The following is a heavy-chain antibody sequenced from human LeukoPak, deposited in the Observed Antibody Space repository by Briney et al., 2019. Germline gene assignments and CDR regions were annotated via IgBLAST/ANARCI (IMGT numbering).Heavy chain of an antibody. CDR1: GGSISSSNYY. CDR2: ISYSGST. CDR3: ARDPIGTTVTTYYYYYYMDV. J-gene: IGHJ6*03. D-gene: IGHD4-17*01. Sequence: SETLSLTCTVSGGSISSSNYYWGWIRQPPGKGLEWIGYISYSGSTYYNPSLKSRVTISVDTSKNQFSLKLSSVTAADTAVYYCARDPIGTTVTTYYYYYYMDVWGKGTTVTISS. V-gene: IGHV4-39*07.